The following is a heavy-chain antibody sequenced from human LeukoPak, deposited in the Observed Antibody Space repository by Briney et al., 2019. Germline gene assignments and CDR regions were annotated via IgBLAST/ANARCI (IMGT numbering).Heavy chain of an antibody. J-gene: IGHJ4*02. D-gene: IGHD3-16*02. CDR3: ARAFLYDYVWGSYRYTPDY. Sequence: ASVKVSCKASGYTFTSYGISWVRQAPGQGLEWMGWISAYNGNTNYAQKLQGRVTMTTDTSTSTAYMELRSLGSDDTAVYYCARAFLYDYVWGSYRYTPDYWGQGTLVTVSS. CDR1: GYTFTSYG. V-gene: IGHV1-18*01. CDR2: ISAYNGNT.